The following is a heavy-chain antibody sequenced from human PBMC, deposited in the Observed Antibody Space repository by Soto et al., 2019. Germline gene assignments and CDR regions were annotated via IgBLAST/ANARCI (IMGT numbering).Heavy chain of an antibody. CDR1: GYTFTRSG. V-gene: IGHV1-2*04. CDR3: ARAREYSSSSGAFDI. D-gene: IGHD6-13*01. J-gene: IGHJ3*02. Sequence: ASVKVSCKASGYTFTRSGISWVRHAPGQGLEWMGWINPNSGGTNYAQKFQGWVTMTRDTSISTAYMELSRLRSDDTAVYYCARAREYSSSSGAFDIWGQGTMVTVSS. CDR2: INPNSGGT.